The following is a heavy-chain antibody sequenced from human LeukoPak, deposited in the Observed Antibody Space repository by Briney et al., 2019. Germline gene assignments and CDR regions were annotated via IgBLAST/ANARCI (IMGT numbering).Heavy chain of an antibody. CDR1: GFTFSGSA. CDR2: ISGSGGST. Sequence: GGSLRLSCAASGFTFSGSAMSWVRQAPGKGLEWVSSISGSGGSTYYADSVKGRFTISRDNSKNTLYLQMNSLRAEDTAVYYCATSIVGFTYDEHFQHWGQGTLVTVSS. CDR3: ATSIVGFTYDEHFQH. V-gene: IGHV3-23*01. J-gene: IGHJ1*01. D-gene: IGHD1-26*01.